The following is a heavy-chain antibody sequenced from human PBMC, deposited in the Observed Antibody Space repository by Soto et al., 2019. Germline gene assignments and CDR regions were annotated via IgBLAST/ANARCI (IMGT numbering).Heavy chain of an antibody. CDR2: IYYTGHA. V-gene: IGHV4-59*11. CDR3: AKTGPDGDDRFDP. D-gene: IGHD1-1*01. CDR1: GGSISGHY. Sequence: SETLSLTCTVSGGSISGHYWTWIRQPPWKGLEWIGYIYYTGHAVYNPSLKSRITFSVDTSKNQLSLKLTSVTAADTAVYFCAKTGPDGDDRFDPWGQGTLVTVSS. J-gene: IGHJ5*02.